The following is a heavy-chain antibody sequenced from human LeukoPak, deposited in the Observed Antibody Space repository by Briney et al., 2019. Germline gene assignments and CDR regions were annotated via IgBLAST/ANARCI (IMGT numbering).Heavy chain of an antibody. V-gene: IGHV3-53*05. D-gene: IGHD3-22*01. Sequence: GGSLRLSCEISGFAVCNTYMTWVRQAPGKGPEWVSLIYVGGPTCHADSMKGRFTISRDNSKNTLYLQMNSLRAEDTAVYYCARATVFYDSNGFYSYWGQGALVTVSS. CDR3: ARATVFYDSNGFYSY. CDR2: IYVGGPT. CDR1: GFAVCNTY. J-gene: IGHJ4*02.